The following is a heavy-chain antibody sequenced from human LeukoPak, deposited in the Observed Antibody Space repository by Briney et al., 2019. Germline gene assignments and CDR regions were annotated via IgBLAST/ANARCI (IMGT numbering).Heavy chain of an antibody. Sequence: ASVKVSCKASGYTFTGYYMHWVRQASGQGLEWMGWINPNSGGTNYAQKFQGRVTMTRDTSISTAYMELSRLRSDDTAVYYCARERRIVVVPAAIGRGYYYYGMDVWGQGTTVTVSS. D-gene: IGHD2-2*02. CDR1: GYTFTGYY. V-gene: IGHV1-2*02. CDR3: ARERRIVVVPAAIGRGYYYYGMDV. CDR2: INPNSGGT. J-gene: IGHJ6*02.